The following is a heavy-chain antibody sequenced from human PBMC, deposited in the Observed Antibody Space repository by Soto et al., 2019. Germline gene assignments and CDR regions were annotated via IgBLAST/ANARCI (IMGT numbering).Heavy chain of an antibody. Sequence: ASVKVSCKASGYTFTSYDINWVRQATGQGLEWMGWMNPNSGNTGYAQKFQGRVTMTRNTSISTAYMELSSLRSEDTAVYYCARQANPTSYCTNGVCYREPHDYGDLDFDYWGQGTLVTVSS. V-gene: IGHV1-8*01. D-gene: IGHD2-8*01. CDR1: GYTFTSYD. CDR2: MNPNSGNT. CDR3: ARQANPTSYCTNGVCYREPHDYGDLDFDY. J-gene: IGHJ4*02.